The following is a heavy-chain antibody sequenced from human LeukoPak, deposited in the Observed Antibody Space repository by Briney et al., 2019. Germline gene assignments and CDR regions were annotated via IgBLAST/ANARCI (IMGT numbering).Heavy chain of an antibody. V-gene: IGHV3-13*01. Sequence: XXXCXXSXXTXIDYDXHWVRHVIGKGLEWVSAIGIRGDTHYSGSVKGRFTISRENAESSLYLQMNSLRAEDTAVYYCARGGIQVSGIDEFDYWGQGXXV. CDR2: IGIRGDT. CDR1: XXTXIDYD. D-gene: IGHD6-19*01. J-gene: IGHJ4*02. CDR3: ARGGIQVSGIDEFDY.